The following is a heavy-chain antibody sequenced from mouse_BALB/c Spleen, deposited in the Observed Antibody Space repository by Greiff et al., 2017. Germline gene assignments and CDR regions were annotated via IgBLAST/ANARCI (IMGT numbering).Heavy chain of an antibody. D-gene: IGHD1-1*01. Sequence: EVKLMESGGGLVQPGGSLKLSCAASGFTFSSYGMSWVRQTPDKRLELVATINSNGGSTYYPDSVKGRFTISRDNAKNTLYLQMSSLKSEDTAMYYCARDNYYGSEFAYWGQGTLVTVSA. CDR2: INSNGGST. J-gene: IGHJ3*01. CDR1: GFTFSSYG. CDR3: ARDNYYGSEFAY. V-gene: IGHV5-6-3*01.